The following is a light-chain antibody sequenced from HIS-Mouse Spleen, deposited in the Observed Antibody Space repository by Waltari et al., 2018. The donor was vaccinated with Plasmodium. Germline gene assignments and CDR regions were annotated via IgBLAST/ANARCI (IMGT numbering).Light chain of an antibody. CDR2: EDS. CDR1: ALPKKY. J-gene: IGLJ3*02. Sequence: SYELTQPPSVSVSPGQTARITCHGDALPKKYDYRDKKKSGQAPVLVIYEDSKRPPGIPERFSGSSSGTMATLTISGAQVEDEADYYCYSTDSSGNHRVFGGGTKLTVL. V-gene: IGLV3-10*01. CDR3: YSTDSSGNHRV.